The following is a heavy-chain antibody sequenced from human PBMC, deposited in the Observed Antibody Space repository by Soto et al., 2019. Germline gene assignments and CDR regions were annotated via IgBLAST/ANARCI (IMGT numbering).Heavy chain of an antibody. CDR1: GASFSPYH. CDR3: ARSPTFYNYVWGNSTY. V-gene: IGHV4-34*01. J-gene: IGHJ4*02. Sequence: QVQPQQWGAGVLKPSETLSLTCAIYGASFSPYHWSWIRQSPGKSLEWIGEVNLSGNTYYNPSFKTRVTMSVDASKNQFSLKMGSLTAADTAIYYCARSPTFYNYVWGNSTYWGQGALVTVSS. CDR2: VNLSGNT. D-gene: IGHD3-16*01.